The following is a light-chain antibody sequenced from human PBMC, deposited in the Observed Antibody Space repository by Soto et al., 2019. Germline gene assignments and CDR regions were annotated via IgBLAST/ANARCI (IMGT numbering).Light chain of an antibody. Sequence: DIQMTQSPSSLSASVGDRVTITCRASQSISSYLNGYQQKPGKAPKLLIYAASSLQSGVPSRFSGSGSGTDFALTISSLQPEDFATYYCQQSYSTPAAFGRGTKVEIK. J-gene: IGKJ1*01. CDR1: QSISSY. V-gene: IGKV1-39*01. CDR2: AAS. CDR3: QQSYSTPAA.